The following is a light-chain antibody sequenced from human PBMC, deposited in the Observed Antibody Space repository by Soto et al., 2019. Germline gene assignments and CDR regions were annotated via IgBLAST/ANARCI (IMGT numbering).Light chain of an antibody. Sequence: QSVLTQPPSASGTPGQRVTISCSGSSSNIGSNYVYWYQQLPGTAPKLLIYRNNQRPSGVPDRFSGSKSGTSASLAISGLRSEDEADYYCAAWDDGLSGWVFGGGTKLTVL. J-gene: IGLJ3*02. CDR3: AAWDDGLSGWV. CDR1: SSNIGSNY. CDR2: RNN. V-gene: IGLV1-47*01.